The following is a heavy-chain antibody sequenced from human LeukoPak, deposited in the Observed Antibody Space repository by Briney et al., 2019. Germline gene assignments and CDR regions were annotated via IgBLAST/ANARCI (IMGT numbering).Heavy chain of an antibody. CDR3: AVSGSSSDFDY. Sequence: GRSLRLSCAVSGFTFSSYGMHWVRQAPGKGLEWVAVIWYDGSNKYYADSVKGRFTISRDNSKNTLYLQMNSLRAEDTAVYYCAVSGSSSDFDYWGQGTLVTVSS. D-gene: IGHD1-26*01. V-gene: IGHV3-33*01. CDR1: GFTFSSYG. J-gene: IGHJ4*02. CDR2: IWYDGSNK.